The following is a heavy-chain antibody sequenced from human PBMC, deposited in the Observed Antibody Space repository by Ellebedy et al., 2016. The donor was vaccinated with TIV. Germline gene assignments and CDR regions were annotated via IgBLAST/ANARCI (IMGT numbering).Heavy chain of an antibody. CDR2: IYYSGST. V-gene: IGHV4-61*08. Sequence: SETLSLXXTVSGGSISSGGYYWSWIRQHPGKGLEWIGYIYYSGSTNYNPSLKSRVTISVDTSKNQFSLKLSSVTAADTAVYYCARASIVVVAATRNLNWFDPWGQGTLVTVSS. CDR1: GGSISSGGYY. D-gene: IGHD2-15*01. CDR3: ARASIVVVAATRNLNWFDP. J-gene: IGHJ5*02.